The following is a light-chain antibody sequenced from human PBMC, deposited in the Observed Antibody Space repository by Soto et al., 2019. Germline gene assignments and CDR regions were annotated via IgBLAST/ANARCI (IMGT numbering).Light chain of an antibody. CDR1: SSDIGVYNY. V-gene: IGLV2-14*01. CDR3: NSYTTSHTEG. CDR2: EVS. J-gene: IGLJ1*01. Sequence: QAVVTQPASVSGSPGQSITISCTGTSSDIGVYNYVSWYQQLPGIPPKLMIYEVSNRPSGVSNRFSGSKSGNTASLTISGLQAEDEADYYCNSYTTSHTEGFGTGTKLTVL.